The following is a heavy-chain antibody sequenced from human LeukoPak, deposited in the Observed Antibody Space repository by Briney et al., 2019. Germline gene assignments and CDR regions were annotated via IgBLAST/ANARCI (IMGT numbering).Heavy chain of an antibody. CDR1: GFTFKDYY. V-gene: IGHV3-11*06. CDR2: ISSSSSYI. D-gene: IGHD3-3*01. CDR3: AARNYDFWSGYSSNDY. J-gene: IGHJ4*02. Sequence: GGSLRLSCAGSGFTFKDYYLNWIRQAPGKGLEWVSYISSSSSYIYYADSVKGRFTISRDNAKNSLYLQMNSLRAEDTAVYYCAARNYDFWSGYSSNDYWGQGTLVTVSS.